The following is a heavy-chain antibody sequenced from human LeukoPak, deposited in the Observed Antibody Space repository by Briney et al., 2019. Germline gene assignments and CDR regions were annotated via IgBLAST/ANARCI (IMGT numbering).Heavy chain of an antibody. CDR2: IYHSGST. Sequence: PSETLSLTCAVSGYSISRGYYWGWIRQPPGKGLEWIGSIYHSGSTYYNPSLKSRVTISVDTSKNQFSLKLSSVTAADTDVYYCAREAGVSYGLYYYYYGMDVWGKGTTVTVSS. CDR1: GYSISRGYY. CDR3: AREAGVSYGLYYYYYGMDV. V-gene: IGHV4-38-2*02. J-gene: IGHJ6*04. D-gene: IGHD5-18*01.